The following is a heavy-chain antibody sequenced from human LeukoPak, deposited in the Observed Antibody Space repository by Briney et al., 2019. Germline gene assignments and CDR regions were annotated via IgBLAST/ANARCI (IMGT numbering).Heavy chain of an antibody. CDR2: ISGNGGRT. Sequence: QSGGSLRLSCAASGFTFDDYAMHWVRQAPGKGLEWVSVISGNGGRTYYADSVKGRFTISRDNSNNSLYLQMNSLRTEDTALYYCAKTLTSRWSGSLGYWGQGTLVSVSS. CDR3: AKTLTSRWSGSLGY. D-gene: IGHD6-13*01. V-gene: IGHV3-43*02. CDR1: GFTFDDYA. J-gene: IGHJ4*02.